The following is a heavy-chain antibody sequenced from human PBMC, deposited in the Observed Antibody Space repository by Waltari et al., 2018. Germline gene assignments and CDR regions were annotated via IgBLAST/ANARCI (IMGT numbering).Heavy chain of an antibody. CDR2: ISSSISYK. V-gene: IGHV3-21*01. CDR1: GFTFSTYS. Sequence: EVQLVESGGGLVKPGGSLRLSCAASGFTFSTYSMNWVRQAPGKGRGGASTISSSISYKYYADSVKGRFTISRDNARNALYLQMNSLRAEDTAVYYCARDINSREDYWGQGTLVTVSS. J-gene: IGHJ4*02. D-gene: IGHD1-20*01. CDR3: ARDINSREDY.